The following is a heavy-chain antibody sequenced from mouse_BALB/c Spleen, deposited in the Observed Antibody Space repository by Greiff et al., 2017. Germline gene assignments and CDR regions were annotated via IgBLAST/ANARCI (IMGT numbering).Heavy chain of an antibody. CDR1: GYSFTSYW. D-gene: IGHD1-2*01. CDR2: IYPGNSDT. J-gene: IGHJ2*01. CDR3: TRRDYGYYDFGY. Sequence: VQLQQSGTVLARPGASVKMSCKASGYSFTSYWMHWVKQRPGQGLEWIGAIYPGNSDTSYNQKFKGKAKLTAVTSASTAYMELSSLTNEDSAVYYCTRRDYGYYDFGYWGQGTTRTVSS. V-gene: IGHV1-5*01.